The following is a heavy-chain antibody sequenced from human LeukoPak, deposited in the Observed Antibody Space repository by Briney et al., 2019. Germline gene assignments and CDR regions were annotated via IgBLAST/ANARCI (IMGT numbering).Heavy chain of an antibody. Sequence: GGSLRLSCAASGFTFSSYAMHWVRQAPGKGLEWVAAISYDGSNKYYADSVKGRFTISRDNSKNTLYLQMNSLRAEDTAVYYCAREYCSSTSCYDYYGMDVWGQGTTVTVSS. CDR3: AREYCSSTSCYDYYGMDV. V-gene: IGHV3-30*04. J-gene: IGHJ6*02. CDR1: GFTFSSYA. D-gene: IGHD2-2*01. CDR2: ISYDGSNK.